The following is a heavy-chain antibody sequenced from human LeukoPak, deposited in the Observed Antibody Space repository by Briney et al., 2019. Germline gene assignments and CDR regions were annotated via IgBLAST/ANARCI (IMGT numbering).Heavy chain of an antibody. D-gene: IGHD2-15*01. J-gene: IGHJ4*02. CDR3: ATADCSGGSCYAFDY. Sequence: GGSLRLSCAASGFTFSSYGTHWVRQAPGKGLEWVAVISYDGSNKYYADSVKGRFTISRDNSKNTLYLQMNSLRAEDTAVYYCATADCSGGSCYAFDYWGQGTLVTVSS. CDR1: GFTFSSYG. V-gene: IGHV3-30*03. CDR2: ISYDGSNK.